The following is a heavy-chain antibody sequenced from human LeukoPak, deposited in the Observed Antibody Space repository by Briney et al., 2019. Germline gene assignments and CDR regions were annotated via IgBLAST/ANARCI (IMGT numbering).Heavy chain of an antibody. Sequence: SETLSLTCTVSGGSISSYYWSWIRQPPGKGLELIGYIYYSGSTNYNPSLKSRVTISVDTSKNQFSLKLSSVTAADTAVYYCARDSNYYDSSGYRYYFDYWGQGTLVTVSS. CDR2: IYYSGST. CDR3: ARDSNYYDSSGYRYYFDY. J-gene: IGHJ4*02. CDR1: GGSISSYY. V-gene: IGHV4-59*01. D-gene: IGHD3-22*01.